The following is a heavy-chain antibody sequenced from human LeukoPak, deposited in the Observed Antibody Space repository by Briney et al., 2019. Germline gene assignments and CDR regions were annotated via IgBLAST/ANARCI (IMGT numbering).Heavy chain of an antibody. Sequence: PSETLSLTCTVSGGSISSYYWSWIRQPPGKGLEWIGYIYYSGSTNYNPSLKSRVTISVDTSKNQFSLKLSSVTAADAAMYYCVRSKSGAYGWFDPWGPGTLVTVSS. D-gene: IGHD2-15*01. CDR2: IYYSGST. CDR1: GGSISSYY. V-gene: IGHV4-59*01. J-gene: IGHJ5*02. CDR3: VRSKSGAYGWFDP.